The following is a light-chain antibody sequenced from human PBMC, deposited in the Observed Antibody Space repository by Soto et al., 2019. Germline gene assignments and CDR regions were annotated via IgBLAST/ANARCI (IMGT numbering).Light chain of an antibody. V-gene: IGKV4-1*01. J-gene: IGKJ2*01. CDR3: QQSYSSPFS. CDR2: WAS. CDR1: QSVLYSSNNRNY. Sequence: DIVMTQSPDSLAVSLGERATINCKSSQSVLYSSNNRNYLAWYHQKPGQPPKLLIYWASTRESGVPDRFSGSGSGTDFTLTISSLQAEDVAGYCCQQSYSSPFSFGQGTKLEIK.